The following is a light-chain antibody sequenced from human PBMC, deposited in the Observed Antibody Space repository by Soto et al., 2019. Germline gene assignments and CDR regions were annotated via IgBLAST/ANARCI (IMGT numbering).Light chain of an antibody. CDR2: GAS. Sequence: IQLTQSPSSLSASGGDRVTITCRASQGIGSNLAWYLQKPGEAPKLLVYGASTLQGGVPSRFSGSGSGTLFTLAINSLQPEDFATYVCQQSNSYPLTFGGGTNVEIK. CDR3: QQSNSYPLT. CDR1: QGIGSN. J-gene: IGKJ4*01. V-gene: IGKV1-9*01.